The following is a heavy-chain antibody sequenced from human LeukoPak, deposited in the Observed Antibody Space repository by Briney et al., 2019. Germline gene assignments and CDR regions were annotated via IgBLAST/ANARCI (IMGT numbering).Heavy chain of an antibody. J-gene: IGHJ5*02. D-gene: IGHD3-22*01. V-gene: IGHV3-21*01. CDR2: ISSSSSYI. CDR3: ARAYYYDSSGYYYFLIPGPDWFDP. CDR1: GFTFSSYS. Sequence: GRSLRLSCAASGFTFSSYSMNWVRQAPGKGLEWVSSISSSSSYIYYADSVKGRFTISRDNAKNSLYLQMNSLRAEDTAVYYCARAYYYDSSGYYYFLIPGPDWFDPWGQGTLVTVSS.